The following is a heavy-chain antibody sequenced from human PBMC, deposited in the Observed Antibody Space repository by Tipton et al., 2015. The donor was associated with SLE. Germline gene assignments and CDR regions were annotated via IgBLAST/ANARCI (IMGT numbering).Heavy chain of an antibody. CDR2: IYYSGST. V-gene: IGHV4-59*01. Sequence: TLSLTCTVSGASISSSYLSWIRQPPGKGLEWIGYIYYSGSTNYNPSLKSRVTISVDTSKNQFSLKLSSVTAADTAVYYCARGGLGVSYYYYMDVWGKGTTVTVSS. CDR1: GASISSSY. J-gene: IGHJ6*03. D-gene: IGHD1-26*01. CDR3: ARGGLGVSYYYYMDV.